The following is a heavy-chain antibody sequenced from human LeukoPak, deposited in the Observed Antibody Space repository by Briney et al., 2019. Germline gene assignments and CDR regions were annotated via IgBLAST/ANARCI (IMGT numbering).Heavy chain of an antibody. V-gene: IGHV3-23*01. CDR3: AKSVVVTANPRAFDI. D-gene: IGHD2-21*02. J-gene: IGHJ3*02. CDR1: RFTFSSYA. Sequence: GGSLRLSCAASRFTFSSYAMSWVRQAPGKGLEWVSVISATDGSTYYADSVKGRFTISRDNSKNTLFLQMNSLRAEDTAVYYCAKSVVVTANPRAFDIWGQGTMVTVSS. CDR2: ISATDGST.